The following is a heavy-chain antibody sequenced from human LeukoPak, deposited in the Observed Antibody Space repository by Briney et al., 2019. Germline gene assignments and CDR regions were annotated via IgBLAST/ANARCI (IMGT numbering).Heavy chain of an antibody. V-gene: IGHV3-48*03. CDR3: ASLYGSGSYYGHYYYGMDA. D-gene: IGHD3-10*01. Sequence: GGSLRLSCAASGFTFSSYEMNWVRQAPGKGLEWVSYISSSGSTIFYADSVKGRFTISRDNAKNSLHLQMNSLRAEDTAVYYCASLYGSGSYYGHYYYGMDAWGKGTTVTVSS. J-gene: IGHJ6*04. CDR2: ISSSGSTI. CDR1: GFTFSSYE.